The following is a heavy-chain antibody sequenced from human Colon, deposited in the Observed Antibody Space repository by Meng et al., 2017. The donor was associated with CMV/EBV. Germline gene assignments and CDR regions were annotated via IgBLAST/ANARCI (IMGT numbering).Heavy chain of an antibody. D-gene: IGHD6-19*01. Sequence: LSCAASEFTVNRYFMSWVRQAPGKGLEWVSVIYTGGTTYYADSVKGRFTISRDDAKNTLFLQMNSLRAEDTAVYYCTRGSRSGWYGDHWGQGTLVTVSS. CDR3: TRGSRSGWYGDH. V-gene: IGHV3-53*01. CDR1: EFTVNRYF. CDR2: IYTGGTT. J-gene: IGHJ1*01.